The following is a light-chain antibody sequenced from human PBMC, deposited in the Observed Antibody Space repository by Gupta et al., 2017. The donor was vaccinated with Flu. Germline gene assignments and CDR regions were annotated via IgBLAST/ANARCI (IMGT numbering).Light chain of an antibody. CDR2: DVS. J-gene: IGKJ4*02. V-gene: IGKV3D-20*01. CDR3: QQNDYSPQT. CDR1: QSISNNN. Sequence: EIVLTHSPVTLSLSTGERATLSCGASQSISNNNLAWYQQKPGPAPKILIYDVSRRATGIPDRVSGSGCGTDFTLTISRQEPEDFAVYYCQQNDYSPQTFGRGTKVEIK.